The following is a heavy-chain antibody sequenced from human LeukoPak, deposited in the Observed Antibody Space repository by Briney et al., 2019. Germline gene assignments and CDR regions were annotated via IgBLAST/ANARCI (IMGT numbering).Heavy chain of an antibody. CDR3: ARQMYLGGMDV. Sequence: PSETLSLTCAVYGGSFSGYYWSWIRQPPGKGLEWIGEINHSGSTNYNPSLKSRVTISVDTSKNHFSLKLSSVTAADTALYYCARQMYLGGMDVWGQGTTVTVSS. J-gene: IGHJ6*02. D-gene: IGHD2-8*01. CDR2: INHSGST. CDR1: GGSFSGYY. V-gene: IGHV4-34*01.